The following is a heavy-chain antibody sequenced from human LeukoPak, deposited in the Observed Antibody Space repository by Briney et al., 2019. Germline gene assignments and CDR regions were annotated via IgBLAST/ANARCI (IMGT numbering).Heavy chain of an antibody. Sequence: ASVKVSCKASGGTFSSYAISWVRQATGQGLEWMGWMNPNSGNTGYAQKFQGRVTMTRNTSISTAYMELSSLRSEDTAVYYCARGLGIAAAGQLDYWGQGTLVTVSS. CDR1: GGTFSSYA. CDR3: ARGLGIAAAGQLDY. CDR2: MNPNSGNT. J-gene: IGHJ4*02. V-gene: IGHV1-8*02. D-gene: IGHD6-13*01.